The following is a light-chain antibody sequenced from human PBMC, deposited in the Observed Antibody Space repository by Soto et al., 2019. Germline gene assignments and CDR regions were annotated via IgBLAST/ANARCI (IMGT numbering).Light chain of an antibody. Sequence: SALTQPASVSGSPGQSITISCTGTSSDIGRYNYVSWYQQHPGKAPRLVISGVNKRPSGISNRFSGSKSGNTASLTISGLQADDEAIYYCASYTSTTTLVVFGGGTKLTVL. CDR2: GVN. J-gene: IGLJ2*01. CDR1: SSDIGRYNY. V-gene: IGLV2-14*01. CDR3: ASYTSTTTLVV.